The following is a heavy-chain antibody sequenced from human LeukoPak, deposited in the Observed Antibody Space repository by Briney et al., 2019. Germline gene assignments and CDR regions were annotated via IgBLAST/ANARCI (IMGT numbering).Heavy chain of an antibody. CDR3: ARDRVPTSDAFDI. V-gene: IGHV1-2*02. Sequence: ASVKVSCKASGYTFTGYYMHWVRQAPGQGLEWMGWINPNSGGTNYAQKFQGRVTMTTDTSTSTAYMELRSLRSDDTAVYYCARDRVPTSDAFDIWGQGTMVTVSS. J-gene: IGHJ3*02. CDR1: GYTFTGYY. CDR2: INPNSGGT.